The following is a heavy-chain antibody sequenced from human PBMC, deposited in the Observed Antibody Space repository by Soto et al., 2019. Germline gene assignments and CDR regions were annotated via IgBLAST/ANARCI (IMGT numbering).Heavy chain of an antibody. CDR1: GGSISGHY. Sequence: PSETLSLTCSVSGGSISGHYWTRIRQSPGKGLEWIGYIFYSGSTNYNPSLKSRVTISVDTSKNQFSLKMSSVTAADTAVYYCARVGSSVWSPDSWGRGTLVTVSS. CDR3: ARVGSSVWSPDS. V-gene: IGHV4-59*11. J-gene: IGHJ4*02. CDR2: IFYSGST. D-gene: IGHD6-19*01.